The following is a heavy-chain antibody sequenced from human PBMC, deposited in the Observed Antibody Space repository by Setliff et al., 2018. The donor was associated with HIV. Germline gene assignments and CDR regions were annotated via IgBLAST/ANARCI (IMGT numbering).Heavy chain of an antibody. CDR2: IYYSGDS. CDR1: GASITSSY. Sequence: PSETLSLTCTVSGASITSSYWTWIRQSPGRGLEYIGYIYYSGDSNYNPSLKSRLSMSLDASTSQFSLRLNSLTAADTAMYYCARLARDPTDWGRGILVTVSS. CDR3: ARLARDPTD. V-gene: IGHV4-59*08. J-gene: IGHJ4*02.